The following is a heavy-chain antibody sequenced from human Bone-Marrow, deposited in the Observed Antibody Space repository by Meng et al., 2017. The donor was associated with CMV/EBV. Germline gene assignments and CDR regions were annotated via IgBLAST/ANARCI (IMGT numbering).Heavy chain of an antibody. CDR3: AGGRHYTGSAHIDD. J-gene: IGHJ4*02. V-gene: IGHV3-48*03. D-gene: IGHD2-8*02. CDR2: IDSSSSLI. Sequence: GGSLRLSCEASGFILSSYEMNWVRQAPGRGLEWLSYIDSSSSLIYYADSVKGRLTISRDNAKNSLYLEMNSLRVEDTAVYYCAGGRHYTGSAHIDDWGQGTLVTVSS. CDR1: GFILSSYE.